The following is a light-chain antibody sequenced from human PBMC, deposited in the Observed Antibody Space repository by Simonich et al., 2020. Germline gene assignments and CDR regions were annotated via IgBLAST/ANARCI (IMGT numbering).Light chain of an antibody. J-gene: IGLJ3*02. CDR1: SGTIANNY. CDR2: EDN. CDR3: QSYDSSNWV. V-gene: IGLV6-57*03. Sequence: NFMLTQPHSVSESPGKTVTISCTRSSGTIANNYVQWYQQRPGSAPTTVIYEDNQRPPGAPDRFSGSIDSSSNSASLTISGLKTEDEADYYCQSYDSSNWVFGGGTKLTVL.